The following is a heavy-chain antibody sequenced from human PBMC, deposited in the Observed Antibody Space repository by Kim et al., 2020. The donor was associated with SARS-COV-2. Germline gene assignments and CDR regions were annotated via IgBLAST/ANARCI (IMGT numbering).Heavy chain of an antibody. V-gene: IGHV4-31*03. J-gene: IGHJ4*02. Sequence: SETLSLTCTVSGGSISSGGYYWSWIRQHPGKGLEWIGYIYYSGSTYYNPSLKSRVTISVDTSKNQFSLKLRSVTAADTAVYYCARGNCSGGSCLFDYWGQGTLVTVSS. CDR2: IYYSGST. CDR3: ARGNCSGGSCLFDY. D-gene: IGHD2-15*01. CDR1: GGSISSGGYY.